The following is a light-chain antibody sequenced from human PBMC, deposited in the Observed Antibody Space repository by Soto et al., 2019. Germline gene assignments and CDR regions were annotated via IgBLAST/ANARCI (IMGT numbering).Light chain of an antibody. CDR1: SGHSSYA. CDR2: LNSDGSH. V-gene: IGLV4-69*01. Sequence: QSVLTQSPSASASLGASVKLTCTLSSGHSSYAIAWHQQQPEKGPRYLMKLNSDGSHSKGDGIPDRFSGSSSGAERYLTISSLQSEDEADYYCQTWGTGIPWVFGGGTKLHRP. CDR3: QTWGTGIPWV. J-gene: IGLJ3*02.